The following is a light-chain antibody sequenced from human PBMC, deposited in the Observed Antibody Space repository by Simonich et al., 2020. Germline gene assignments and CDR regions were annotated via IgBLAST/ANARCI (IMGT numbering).Light chain of an antibody. CDR3: QQYNSYST. V-gene: IGKV1-5*03. CDR1: QSISSW. Sequence: DIQMTQSPSTLSASVGDRVTITCRASQSISSWLAWYKQKPGKAPKLLIYKASSLERGVPSRFGGSGSGTEFPLTISSLQPDDFATYYCQQYNSYSTFGQGTKLEIK. J-gene: IGKJ2*01. CDR2: KAS.